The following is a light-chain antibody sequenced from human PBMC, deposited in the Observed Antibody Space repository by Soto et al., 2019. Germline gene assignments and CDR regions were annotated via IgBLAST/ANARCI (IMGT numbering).Light chain of an antibody. J-gene: IGKJ4*01. CDR3: QQGNSFPLT. Sequence: DIQMTQSPSSVSASVGDRVTITCRASQDIGYALAWFQQKPGEAPSLLMYTASSLHSGVPSRFSGSGSGTDFTRTISSLQPEDSATYYCQQGNSFPLTFGGGTKVEIK. CDR1: QDIGYA. V-gene: IGKV1-12*01. CDR2: TAS.